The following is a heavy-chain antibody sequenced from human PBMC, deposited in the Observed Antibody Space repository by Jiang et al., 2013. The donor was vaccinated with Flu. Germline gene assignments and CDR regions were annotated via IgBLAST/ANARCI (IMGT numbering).Heavy chain of an antibody. D-gene: IGHD2-21*02. CDR3: ARVSTASFDL. J-gene: IGHJ2*01. CDR2: YHSGST. Sequence: YHSGSTNYNPSLKSRVTISVDKSKNQFSLKLSSVTAADTAVYYCARVSTASFDLWGRGTLVTVSS. V-gene: IGHV4-4*02.